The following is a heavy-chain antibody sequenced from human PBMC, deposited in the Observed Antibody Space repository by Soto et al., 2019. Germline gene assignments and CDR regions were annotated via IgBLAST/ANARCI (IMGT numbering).Heavy chain of an antibody. J-gene: IGHJ4*02. CDR3: ARDVPPVDY. CDR1: GYTFSSYH. Sequence: QIQLVQSGAEVKKPGASVKVSCKSSGYTFSSYHITWVRQAPGQGLEWMGWISAYNGNTNYAQNLQGRVTMTTDPSTSTAYMELRSLRSDDTAVYYCARDVPPVDYWGQGTLVTVSS. CDR2: ISAYNGNT. V-gene: IGHV1-18*01.